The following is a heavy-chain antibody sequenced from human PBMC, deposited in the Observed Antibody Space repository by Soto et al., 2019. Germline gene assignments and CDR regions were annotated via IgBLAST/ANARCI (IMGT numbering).Heavy chain of an antibody. CDR2: ISGSGGST. D-gene: IGHD3-22*01. V-gene: IGHV3-23*01. Sequence: PGGSLRLSCAASGFTFSSYAMSWVRQAPGKGLEWVSAISGSGGSTYYADSVKGRFTISRDNPKNTLYLQMNSLRAEDTAVYYYAREAIIVIAAPEYYFDYWGQGTLVTVSS. CDR1: GFTFSSYA. CDR3: AREAIIVIAAPEYYFDY. J-gene: IGHJ4*02.